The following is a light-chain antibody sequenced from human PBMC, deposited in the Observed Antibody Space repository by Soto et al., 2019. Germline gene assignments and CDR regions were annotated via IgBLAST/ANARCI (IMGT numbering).Light chain of an antibody. Sequence: QSVLTQPPSASGTPGQRVTISCSGSNSDIGNNYVFWYQQLPGMAPKLLIYSNSNRPSGVPDRFSGSKSGTSASVAITGLQAEDEADYYCQSYDASLSAYVFGTGTKLTVL. CDR1: NSDIGNNY. CDR3: QSYDASLSAYV. CDR2: SNS. J-gene: IGLJ1*01. V-gene: IGLV1-47*02.